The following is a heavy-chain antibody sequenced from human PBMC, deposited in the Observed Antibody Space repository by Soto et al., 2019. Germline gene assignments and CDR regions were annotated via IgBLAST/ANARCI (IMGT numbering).Heavy chain of an antibody. V-gene: IGHV1-8*01. CDR2: VNPKSANT. CDR1: GYTFARHD. J-gene: IGHJ3*02. Sequence: GASVKVSCKASGYTFARHDINWVRQAPGQGLEWIGWVNPKSANTGYAQKFQGRVTMMRDSSTTTAYMELRSLTSEDTAMYYCVREGLYGSSQDNTFDIWGQGTMVTVPS. CDR3: VREGLYGSSQDNTFDI. D-gene: IGHD6-13*01.